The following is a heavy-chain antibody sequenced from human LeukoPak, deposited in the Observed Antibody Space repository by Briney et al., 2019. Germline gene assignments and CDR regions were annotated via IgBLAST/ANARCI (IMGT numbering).Heavy chain of an antibody. J-gene: IGHJ4*02. Sequence: GGSLRLSCAASGFTFSNYAMRWVRQAPGKGLEWVGRIKTKGEGGTVDYAAPVKGRFTISRDDSKNTLYLQMNSLKTEDTAIYYCMSDLDNWGQGTLVTVSS. CDR3: MSDLDN. CDR1: GFTFSNYA. V-gene: IGHV3-15*01. CDR2: IKTKGEGGTV.